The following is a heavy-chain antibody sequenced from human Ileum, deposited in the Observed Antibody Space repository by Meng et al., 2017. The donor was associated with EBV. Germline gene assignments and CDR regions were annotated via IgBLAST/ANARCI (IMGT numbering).Heavy chain of an antibody. Sequence: VERGQAGAAVKKPCASVKGPCKASGYSFTGYYMHWGRQAPGQGLEWMGWINPNSGGTRYEQNFQGRVSMTRDTSINTAYMELSRLASDDTAVYYCARDVAAAGSHNWFDPWGQGTLVHRLL. CDR3: ARDVAAAGSHNWFDP. CDR2: INPNSGGT. V-gene: IGHV1-2*02. J-gene: IGHJ5*02. D-gene: IGHD6-13*01. CDR1: GYSFTGYY.